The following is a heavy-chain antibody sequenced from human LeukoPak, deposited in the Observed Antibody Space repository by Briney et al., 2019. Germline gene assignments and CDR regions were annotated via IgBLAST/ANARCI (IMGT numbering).Heavy chain of an antibody. CDR3: AATRPYYDSSGYFDY. Sequence: TSETLSLTCTVSGGSISSDSYYWSWIRQPAGKGLEWIGRIYTSGSTNYNPSLKSRVTISVDTSKNQFSLKLSSVTAADTAVYYCAATRPYYDSSGYFDYWGQGTLVTVSS. CDR1: GGSISSDSYY. V-gene: IGHV4-61*02. J-gene: IGHJ4*02. CDR2: IYTSGST. D-gene: IGHD3-22*01.